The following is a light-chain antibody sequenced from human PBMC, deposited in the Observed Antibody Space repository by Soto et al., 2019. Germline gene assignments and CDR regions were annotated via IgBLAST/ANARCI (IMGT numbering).Light chain of an antibody. CDR1: SCNIGAGYD. J-gene: IGLJ2*01. CDR3: QSYDSSLSGHVV. CDR2: GNS. V-gene: IGLV1-40*01. Sequence: QSVLTQPPSVSGAPGQRVTISCTGSSCNIGAGYDVHWYQQLPGTAPKLLIYGNSNRPSGVPDRFSGSKSGTSASLAITGLQAEDEVDYYCQSYDSSLSGHVVFGGGTKVTVL.